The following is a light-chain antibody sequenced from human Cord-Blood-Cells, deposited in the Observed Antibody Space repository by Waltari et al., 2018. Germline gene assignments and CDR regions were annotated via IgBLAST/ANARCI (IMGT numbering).Light chain of an antibody. CDR2: WAS. CDR1: QSVLYISNNKNY. CDR3: QQYYSTPT. V-gene: IGKV4-1*01. Sequence: DIVMTQSPDSLAVSLGERATINCKSSQSVLYISNNKNYLAGYQQKPGQPPKLLIYWASTRESGVPDRFSGSGSGTDFTLTISSLQAEDVAVYYCQQYYSTPTFGQGTKVEIK. J-gene: IGKJ1*01.